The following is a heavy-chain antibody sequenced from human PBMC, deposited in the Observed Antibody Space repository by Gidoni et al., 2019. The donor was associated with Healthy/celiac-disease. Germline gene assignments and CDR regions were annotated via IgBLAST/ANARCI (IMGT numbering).Heavy chain of an antibody. CDR2: ISSSSSYI. CDR1: GFTFSSYS. Sequence: EVQLVESGGGLVKPGGSLRLSCAASGFTFSSYSMNWVRQAPGKGLEWVSSISSSSSYIYYADSVKGRFTISRDNAKNSLYLQMNSLRAEDTAVYYCARDCHAGPCRFDIWGQGTMVTVSS. CDR3: ARDCHAGPCRFDI. V-gene: IGHV3-21*01. D-gene: IGHD1-1*01. J-gene: IGHJ3*02.